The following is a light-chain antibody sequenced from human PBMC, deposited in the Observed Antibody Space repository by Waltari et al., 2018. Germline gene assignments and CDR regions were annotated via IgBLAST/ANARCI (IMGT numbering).Light chain of an antibody. CDR3: KSYTGTGSWV. Sequence: QSALTQPASVSGSPGQSITIFCTGTKSDVGFYNYVSWYQQHPGKATKVIIYDVSQRPSWVSNRFSGSKSGNTASLTISGLQSDDEADYYCKSYTGTGSWVFGGGTKLTVL. CDR2: DVS. CDR1: KSDVGFYNY. V-gene: IGLV2-14*03. J-gene: IGLJ3*02.